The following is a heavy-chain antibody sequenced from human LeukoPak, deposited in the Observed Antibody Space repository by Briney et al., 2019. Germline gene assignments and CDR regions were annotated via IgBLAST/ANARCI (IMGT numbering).Heavy chain of an antibody. V-gene: IGHV3-53*04. CDR3: ARQGVWNAFDT. CDR2: IYSGGST. CDR1: GFTVSSNY. J-gene: IGHJ3*02. D-gene: IGHD3-10*01. Sequence: GGSLRLSCAASGFTVSSNYMSWVRQAPGKGPEWVSVIYSGGSTYYADSVKGRFTISRHNSKNTLYLQMNSLRAEDTAVYYCARQGVWNAFDTWGQGTMVTVSS.